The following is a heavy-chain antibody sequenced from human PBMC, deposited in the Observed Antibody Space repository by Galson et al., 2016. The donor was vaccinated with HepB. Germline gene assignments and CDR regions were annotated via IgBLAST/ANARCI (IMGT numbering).Heavy chain of an antibody. D-gene: IGHD6-19*01. CDR3: AKKGYSSGKFDAFDI. CDR2: IPGDGTNK. J-gene: IGHJ3*02. V-gene: IGHV3-30*18. Sequence: SLRLSCAASGFSFGSYAMHWVRQTPAKGLEWVAVIPGDGTNKYYADSVKGRFTISRDNSKSTLYLQMSSLRADDTAVYSCAKKGYSSGKFDAFDIWGQGTVVTVSS. CDR1: GFSFGSYA.